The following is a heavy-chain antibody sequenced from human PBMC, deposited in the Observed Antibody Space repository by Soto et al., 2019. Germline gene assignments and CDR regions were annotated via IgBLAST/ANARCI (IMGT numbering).Heavy chain of an antibody. J-gene: IGHJ5*02. CDR3: TTLGPS. V-gene: IGHV3-15*07. CDR2: VKTKSEGETT. CDR1: GFTFGDAW. Sequence: EVHLVESGGGWVKPGGSLTLSCVASGFTFGDAWMNWVRQAAGKGLEWVGHVKTKSEGETTDYAASVKGRFTIWRDDSTNTLYLQMNSLKSEDTGKYFCTTLGPSWGQGTQATVSS.